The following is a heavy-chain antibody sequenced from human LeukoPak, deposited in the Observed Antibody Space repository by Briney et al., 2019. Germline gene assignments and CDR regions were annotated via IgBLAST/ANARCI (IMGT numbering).Heavy chain of an antibody. D-gene: IGHD3-16*02. Sequence: SETLSLTCAVSGYSISSGYYWGCIRQPPGKGLEWIGSIHHSGSTYYNPSLKSRVTISVDTSKNQFPLKLSSVTAADTAVYYCARMITFGGVIAHGDYWGQGTLVTVPS. CDR2: IHHSGST. J-gene: IGHJ4*02. CDR3: ARMITFGGVIAHGDY. V-gene: IGHV4-38-2*01. CDR1: GYSISSGYY.